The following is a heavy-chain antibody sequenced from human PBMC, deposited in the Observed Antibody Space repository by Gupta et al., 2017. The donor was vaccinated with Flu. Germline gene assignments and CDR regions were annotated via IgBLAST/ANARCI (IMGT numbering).Heavy chain of an antibody. CDR2: IIPILGTA. CDR3: ARIRREYYDSSGYYGDTWYYFDY. Sequence: MGGIIPILGTANYAQKFQGRVTITADESTSTAYMELSSLRSEDTAVYYCARIRREYYDSSGYYGDTWYYFDYWGQGTLVTVSS. J-gene: IGHJ4*02. D-gene: IGHD3-22*01. V-gene: IGHV1-69*01.